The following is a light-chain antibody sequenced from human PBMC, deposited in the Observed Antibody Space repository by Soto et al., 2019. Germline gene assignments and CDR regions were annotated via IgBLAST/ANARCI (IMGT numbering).Light chain of an antibody. CDR1: QSVLYSSNNKNY. J-gene: IGKJ2*01. CDR2: WAS. CDR3: QQYYSAPHT. V-gene: IGKV4-1*01. Sequence: DIVMTQSPDSLAVSLGERDPINCKSSQSVLYSSNNKNYLAWYQQKPGQPPKLLIYWASTRESGVPDRFSGRGSGTDVTLPISSLQADDVAVYYCQQYYSAPHTFGRGTKLESK.